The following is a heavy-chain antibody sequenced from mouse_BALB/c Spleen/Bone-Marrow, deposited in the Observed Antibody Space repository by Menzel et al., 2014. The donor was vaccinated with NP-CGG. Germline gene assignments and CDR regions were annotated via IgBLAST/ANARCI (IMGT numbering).Heavy chain of an antibody. CDR3: ARGHYRYDAYAMDY. V-gene: IGHV5-9-2*01. CDR2: ISGGGSYT. D-gene: IGHD2-14*01. Sequence: EVQLVESGGGLVKPGGSLKLSCAASGFTFSSYGMSWVRQTPEKRLEWVATISGGGSYTYYPDSVKGRFTISRDNAKNNLCLQMSSLRSEDTALYYCARGHYRYDAYAMDYWGQGTSVTVSS. CDR1: GFTFSSYG. J-gene: IGHJ4*01.